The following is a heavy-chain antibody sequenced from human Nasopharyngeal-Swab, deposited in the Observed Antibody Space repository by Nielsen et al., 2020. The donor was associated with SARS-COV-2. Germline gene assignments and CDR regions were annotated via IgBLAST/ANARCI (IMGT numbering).Heavy chain of an antibody. Sequence: SVKVSCKASGFTFTSSAVQWVRQARGQRLEWIGWIVVGSGNTNYAQKFQERVTITRDMSTSTAYMELSSLRSEDTAVYYCAAASGWDLLRDSYYGMDVWGQGTTVTVSS. CDR1: GFTFTSSA. J-gene: IGHJ6*02. CDR2: IVVGSGNT. V-gene: IGHV1-58*01. CDR3: AAASGWDLLRDSYYGMDV. D-gene: IGHD1-26*01.